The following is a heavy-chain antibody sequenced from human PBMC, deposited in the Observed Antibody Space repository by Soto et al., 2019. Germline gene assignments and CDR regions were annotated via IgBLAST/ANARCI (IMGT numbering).Heavy chain of an antibody. D-gene: IGHD3-3*01. CDR2: INAGNGNT. Sequence: QVQLVQSGAEEKKPGASVKVSGKASGYTFTSYAMHWVRQAPGQRLEWMGWINAGNGNTKYSKKFQGRVTITRDTXESTAYMELSSLRSEDTAVYYCASERTIFDGGMDVWGQGTTVTVSS. V-gene: IGHV1-3*05. CDR3: ASERTIFDGGMDV. J-gene: IGHJ6*02. CDR1: GYTFTSYA.